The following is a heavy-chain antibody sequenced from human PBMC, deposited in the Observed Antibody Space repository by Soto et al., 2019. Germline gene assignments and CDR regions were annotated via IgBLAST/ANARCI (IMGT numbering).Heavy chain of an antibody. J-gene: IGHJ6*03. CDR2: ISSSSSTI. V-gene: IGHV3-48*01. D-gene: IGHD6-13*01. CDR3: ARDPAAGTIPYYYYYYMDV. Sequence: GGSLRLSCAASGFTFSSYSMNWVRQAPGKGLEWVSYISSSSSTIYYADSVKGRFTISRDNAKNSLYLQMNSLRAEDTAVYYCARDPAAGTIPYYYYYYMDVWGKGTTVTVSS. CDR1: GFTFSSYS.